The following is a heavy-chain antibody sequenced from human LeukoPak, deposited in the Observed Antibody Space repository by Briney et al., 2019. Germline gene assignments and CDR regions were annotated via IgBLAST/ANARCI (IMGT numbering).Heavy chain of an antibody. Sequence: PSGALSLTRAVSGGSLSGYFWRGSRPRPGEGLEWIRETNHSGSTNYNPSLKTRVTISVDTSKTQFSLKLSSVTAADTAVYYCARLVGIHFDSWGQGTLVTVSS. CDR2: TNHSGST. D-gene: IGHD1-26*01. V-gene: IGHV4-34*01. CDR3: ARLVGIHFDS. J-gene: IGHJ4*02. CDR1: GGSLSGYF.